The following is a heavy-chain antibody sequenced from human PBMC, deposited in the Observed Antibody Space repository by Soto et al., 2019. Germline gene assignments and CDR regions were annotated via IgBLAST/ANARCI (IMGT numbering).Heavy chain of an antibody. CDR3: ARVRGVGVYAFDI. CDR1: GYTFTSYA. J-gene: IGHJ3*02. CDR2: INAGNGNT. D-gene: IGHD3-10*01. Sequence: QVQLVQSGAEVKKPGASVKVSCKASGYTFTSYAMHWVRQAPGQRLEWMGWINAGNGNTKYSQKFQGRVTITRDTSASTAYRGLSSLRSEDTAVYYCARVRGVGVYAFDIWGQGTMVTVSS. V-gene: IGHV1-3*01.